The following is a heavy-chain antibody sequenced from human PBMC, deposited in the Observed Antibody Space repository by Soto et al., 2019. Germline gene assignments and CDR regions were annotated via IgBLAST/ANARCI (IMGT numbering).Heavy chain of an antibody. D-gene: IGHD2-2*02. CDR2: IYHSGST. J-gene: IGHJ6*02. V-gene: IGHV4-4*02. CDR3: ASLGGGYCSSTSCYTGYYYYYGMDV. Sequence: SETLSLTCAVSGGSISSSNWWSWVRQPPGKGLEWIGEIYHSGSTNYNPSLKSRVTISVDKSKNQFSLKLSSVTAADTAVSYCASLGGGYCSSTSCYTGYYYYYGMDVWGQGTTVTV. CDR1: GGSISSSNW.